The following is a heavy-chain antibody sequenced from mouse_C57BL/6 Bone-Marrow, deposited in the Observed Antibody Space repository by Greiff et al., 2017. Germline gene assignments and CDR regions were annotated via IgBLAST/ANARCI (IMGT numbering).Heavy chain of an antibody. CDR1: GYTFTSYW. V-gene: IGHV1-64*01. D-gene: IGHD2-3*01. J-gene: IGHJ2*01. Sequence: VQLQQPGAELVKPGASVKLSCKASGYTFTSYWMHWVKQRPGQGLEWIGMIHPISGSSNYNEKFKSKATLTVDKSSSTAYMQLSSLTSEDSAVYYCAREGDGYYFDYWGQGTTLTGSS. CDR3: AREGDGYYFDY. CDR2: IHPISGSS.